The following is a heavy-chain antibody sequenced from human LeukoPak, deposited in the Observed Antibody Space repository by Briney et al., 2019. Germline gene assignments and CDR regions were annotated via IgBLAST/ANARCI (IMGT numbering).Heavy chain of an antibody. V-gene: IGHV3-30-3*01. CDR1: GFTFSTYS. CDR3: ARVLNYYDSSVYYFSY. D-gene: IGHD3-22*01. J-gene: IGHJ4*02. CDR2: LSGDGSDK. Sequence: GGSLRLSCAGSGFTFSTYSMHWVRQAPGKGLEWVAGLSGDGSDKHFADSVKGRFTISRDNSKNTLYLQMNSLRAEDTAVYYCARVLNYYDSSVYYFSYWGQGTLVTVSS.